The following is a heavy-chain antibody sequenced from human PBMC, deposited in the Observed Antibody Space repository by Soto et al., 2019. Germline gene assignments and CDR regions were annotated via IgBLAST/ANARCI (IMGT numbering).Heavy chain of an antibody. V-gene: IGHV6-1*01. CDR3: ARNNYGSGSYYSSFDD. D-gene: IGHD3-10*01. Sequence: QVQLQQSGPGLVKPSQTLSLTCVISGDSVSSNSAAWNWIRQSPSRGLEWLGRTYYNSIWYTDYALFAKSRLTINPDTSKNQVTLQLNSVTPEDTAVYYCARNNYGSGSYYSSFDDWGQGILVTVSS. CDR1: GDSVSSNSAA. CDR2: TYYNSIWYT. J-gene: IGHJ4*02.